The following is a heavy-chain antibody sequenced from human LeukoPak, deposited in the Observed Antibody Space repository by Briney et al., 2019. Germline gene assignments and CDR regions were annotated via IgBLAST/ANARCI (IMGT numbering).Heavy chain of an antibody. Sequence: GGSLRLSCTASGFTVSDTYVSWVRQAPGKGLEWVAVIHSGGITYYKDSVKGRFSISRDTSKNTVFLQMDSLRGDDTAVYFCAKLGSGSGWYLDSWGQGTRVAVSS. J-gene: IGHJ4*02. CDR2: IHSGGIT. CDR3: AKLGSGSGWYLDS. D-gene: IGHD6-19*01. V-gene: IGHV3-53*01. CDR1: GFTVSDTY.